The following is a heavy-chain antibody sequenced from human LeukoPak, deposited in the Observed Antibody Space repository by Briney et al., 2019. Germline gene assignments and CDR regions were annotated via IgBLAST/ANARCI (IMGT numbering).Heavy chain of an antibody. D-gene: IGHD3-3*01. V-gene: IGHV3-23*01. CDR1: GFTFSHYV. J-gene: IGHJ4*02. CDR3: ARDWNPHYDFWSGYLVY. CDR2: ISGIGDNT. Sequence: PGGSLRLSCAASGFTFSHYVMSWVRQAPGKGLEWVSSISGIGDNTYYAASVKGRFTIFRDNSENTLFLQMNSLRAEDTAVYYCARDWNPHYDFWSGYLVYWGQGTLVTVSS.